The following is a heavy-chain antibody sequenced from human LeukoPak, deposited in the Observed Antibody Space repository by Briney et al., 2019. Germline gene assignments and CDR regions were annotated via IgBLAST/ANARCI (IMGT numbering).Heavy chain of an antibody. CDR2: IYHSGST. CDR3: ARGGYSYDNWFDP. J-gene: IGHJ5*02. CDR1: GYSISSGYY. V-gene: IGHV4-38-2*02. D-gene: IGHD5-18*01. Sequence: SETLSLTCTVSGYSISSGYYWGWIRQPPGKGLEWIGSIYHSGSTYYHPSLKSRVTISVDTSKNQFSLELSSVTAADTAVYYCARGGYSYDNWFDPWGQGTLVTVSS.